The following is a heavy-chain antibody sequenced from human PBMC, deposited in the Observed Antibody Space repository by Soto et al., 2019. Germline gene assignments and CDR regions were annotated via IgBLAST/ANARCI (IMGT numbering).Heavy chain of an antibody. CDR1: GFTFSSYA. CDR3: EKKFGRYCPNGEGYSVIDY. D-gene: IGHD2-8*01. V-gene: IGHV3-23*01. CDR2: ISGSGGST. J-gene: IGHJ4*02. Sequence: PGGSLRLSCAASGFTFSSYAMSWVRQAPGKGLEWVSAISGSGGSTYYADSVKGRFTISRDNSKNTLYLQMNSLRAEDTAVYYCEKKFGRYCPNGEGYSVIDYWGQGTLVTVYS.